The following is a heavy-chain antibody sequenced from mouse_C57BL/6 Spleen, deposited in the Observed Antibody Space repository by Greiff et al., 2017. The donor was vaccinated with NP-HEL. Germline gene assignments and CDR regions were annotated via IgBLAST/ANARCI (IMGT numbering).Heavy chain of an antibody. CDR2: ISDGGSYT. J-gene: IGHJ4*01. V-gene: IGHV5-4*03. CDR1: GFTFSSYA. D-gene: IGHD2-1*01. Sequence: EVKLVESGGGLVKPGGSLKLSCAASGFTFSSYAMSWVRQTPEQRLEWVATISDGGSYTYYPDNVKGRFTISRDNAKNNLYLQMGHLKSEDTARYYGASPIYFYYAMDYWGQGTSVTVSS. CDR3: ASPIYFYYAMDY.